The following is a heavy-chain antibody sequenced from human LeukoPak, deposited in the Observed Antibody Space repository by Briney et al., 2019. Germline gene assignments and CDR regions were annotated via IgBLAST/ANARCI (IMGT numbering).Heavy chain of an antibody. D-gene: IGHD4-17*01. CDR3: ARGGTTVTLDPFDY. Sequence: PSETLSLTCTVSGGSISSYYWSWIRQPAGKGREWIGRIYTSGSTNYNPSLKSRVTISVDTSKNQFSLKLTSVTAADTAVYYCARGGTTVTLDPFDYWGLGTLVTVSS. CDR1: GGSISSYY. J-gene: IGHJ4*02. V-gene: IGHV4-4*07. CDR2: IYTSGST.